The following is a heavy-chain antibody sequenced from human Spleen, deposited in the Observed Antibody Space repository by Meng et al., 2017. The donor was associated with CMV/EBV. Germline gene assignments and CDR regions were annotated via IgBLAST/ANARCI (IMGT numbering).Heavy chain of an antibody. Sequence: ASGFTFSSYGIHWVRQAPGKGLEWVAVISYDGGNKYYADSVKGRFTISRDNSKNTLYLQMNSLRAEDTAVYYCAKDGGGGYDSQLDYWGQGTLVTVSS. J-gene: IGHJ4*02. CDR2: ISYDGGNK. D-gene: IGHD5-12*01. CDR1: GFTFSSYG. CDR3: AKDGGGGYDSQLDY. V-gene: IGHV3-30*18.